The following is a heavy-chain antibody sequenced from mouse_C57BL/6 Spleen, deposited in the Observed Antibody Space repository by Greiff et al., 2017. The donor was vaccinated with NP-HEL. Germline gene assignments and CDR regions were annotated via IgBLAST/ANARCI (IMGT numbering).Heavy chain of an antibody. J-gene: IGHJ4*01. D-gene: IGHD1-1*01. Sequence: EVKLMESGGDLVKPGGSLKLSCAASGFTFSSYGMSWVRQTPDKRLEWVATISSGGSYTYYPDSVKGRFTISRDNDKNTLYLQMSSLKSEDTAMYYCARNYGSSLYAMDYWGQGTSVTVSS. CDR2: ISSGGSYT. CDR1: GFTFSSYG. V-gene: IGHV5-6*01. CDR3: ARNYGSSLYAMDY.